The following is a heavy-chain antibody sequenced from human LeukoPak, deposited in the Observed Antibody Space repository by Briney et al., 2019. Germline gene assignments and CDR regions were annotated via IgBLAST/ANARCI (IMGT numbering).Heavy chain of an antibody. D-gene: IGHD3-9*01. CDR3: AQMDFLTGYFDY. CDR1: GGSILTTNW. Sequence: PSETLSLTCAVSGGSILTTNWWSWVRPPPGKGLEWIGEVHLSGASNYNPSLKSRVTISVDTSKNQFSLKLSSVTAADTAVYYCAQMDFLTGYFDYWGQGTLVTVSS. V-gene: IGHV4-4*02. J-gene: IGHJ4*02. CDR2: VHLSGAS.